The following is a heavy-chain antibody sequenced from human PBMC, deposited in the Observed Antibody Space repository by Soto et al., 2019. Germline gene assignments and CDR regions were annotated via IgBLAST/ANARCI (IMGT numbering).Heavy chain of an antibody. CDR1: GFTVSSNY. CDR2: IYSGGST. V-gene: IGHV3-53*01. CDR3: ARLHRNNYYYYGMDV. Sequence: GGSLRLSCAASGFTVSSNYMSWVRQAPGKGLEWVSVIYSGGSTYYADSVKGRFTISRDHSKNTLYLQMNSLRAEDTAVYYCARLHRNNYYYYGMDVWGQGTTVTVSS. D-gene: IGHD1-26*01. J-gene: IGHJ6*02.